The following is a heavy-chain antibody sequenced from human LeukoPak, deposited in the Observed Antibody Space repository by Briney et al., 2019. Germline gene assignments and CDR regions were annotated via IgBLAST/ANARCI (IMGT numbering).Heavy chain of an antibody. CDR1: GGTFSSYA. CDR2: IIPIFGPA. D-gene: IGHD2-15*01. Sequence: SVKVSCKASGGTFSSYAISWVRQAPGQGLEWMGGIIPIFGPANYAQKFQGRVTITADESTSTAYMELSSLRSEDTAIYYCARKVVVAVTIDYYGMDVWGQGTTVTVSS. CDR3: ARKVVVAVTIDYYGMDV. V-gene: IGHV1-69*13. J-gene: IGHJ6*02.